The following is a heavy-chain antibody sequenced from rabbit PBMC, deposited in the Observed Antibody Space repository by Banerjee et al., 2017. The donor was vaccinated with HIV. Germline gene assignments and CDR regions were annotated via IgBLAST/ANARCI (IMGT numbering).Heavy chain of an antibody. D-gene: IGHD4-2*01. Sequence: QSLEESGGDLVKPGGSLTLTCTASGFSFSSGYDIYWVRQVPGKGLEWIACIYITFSTNYYASWAKGRFTISLDKAQNTVFLQMTSLTAADTATYFCARTAGYGFAGDAYFKLWGQGTLVTVS. J-gene: IGHJ4*01. V-gene: IGHV1S40*01. CDR2: IYITFSTN. CDR1: GFSFSSGYD. CDR3: ARTAGYGFAGDAYFKL.